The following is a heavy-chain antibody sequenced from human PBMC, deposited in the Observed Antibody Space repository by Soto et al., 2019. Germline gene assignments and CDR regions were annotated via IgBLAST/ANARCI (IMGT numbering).Heavy chain of an antibody. Sequence: GGSLRLSCAASGFTFSSYWMSWVRQAPGKGLEWVANIKQDGSEKYYVDSVKGRFTISRDNAKNSLYLQMNSLRAEDTAGYYCARLHHSSSSIYYYYYMDVWGKGTTVTVSS. J-gene: IGHJ6*03. CDR3: ARLHHSSSSIYYYYYMDV. CDR1: GFTFSSYW. D-gene: IGHD6-6*01. CDR2: IKQDGSEK. V-gene: IGHV3-7*01.